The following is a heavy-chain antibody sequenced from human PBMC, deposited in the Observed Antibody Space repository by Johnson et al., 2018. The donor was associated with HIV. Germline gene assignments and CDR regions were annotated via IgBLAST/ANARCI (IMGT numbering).Heavy chain of an antibody. CDR1: GFTFSSYD. J-gene: IGHJ3*02. CDR3: ARQGGANDAFDI. D-gene: IGHD1-26*01. Sequence: VQLVESGGGLVQPGGSLRLSCAASGFTFSSYDMHWVRQATGKGLEWVSAIGTAGDTYYPGSVKGRFTISRENAKNSLYLQMNSLSAGDTAVYYWARQGGANDAFDIWGQGTMVTVSS. CDR2: IGTAGDT. V-gene: IGHV3-13*01.